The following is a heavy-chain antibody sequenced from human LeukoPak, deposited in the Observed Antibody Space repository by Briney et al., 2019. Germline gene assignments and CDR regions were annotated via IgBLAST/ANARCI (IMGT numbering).Heavy chain of an antibody. CDR2: LHPGDSDT. Sequence: GESLKISCKASGYSFTTHWIGWVRQMPGKGLEWMGILHPGDSDTRYSPSFQGQVTISADKSISTAYLQWSSLKASDTAMYYCARPSSGYDYRVDYWGQGTLVTVSS. CDR1: GYSFTTHW. CDR3: ARPSSGYDYRVDY. J-gene: IGHJ4*02. V-gene: IGHV5-51*01. D-gene: IGHD5-12*01.